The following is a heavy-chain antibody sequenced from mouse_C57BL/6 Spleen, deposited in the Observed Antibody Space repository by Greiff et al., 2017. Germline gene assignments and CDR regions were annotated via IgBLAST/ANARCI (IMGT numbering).Heavy chain of an antibody. CDR1: GYTFTSYW. J-gene: IGHJ2*01. V-gene: IGHV1-64*01. Sequence: QVQLQQPGAELVKPGASVKLSCKASGYTFTSYWMHWVKQRPGQGLEWIGMIHPNSGSTNYNEKFKSKATLTVDKSSSTAYMQLSSLTSEDSAVYYCARDYYGSSYGYWGQGTTRTVSS. CDR2: IHPNSGST. CDR3: ARDYYGSSYGY. D-gene: IGHD1-1*01.